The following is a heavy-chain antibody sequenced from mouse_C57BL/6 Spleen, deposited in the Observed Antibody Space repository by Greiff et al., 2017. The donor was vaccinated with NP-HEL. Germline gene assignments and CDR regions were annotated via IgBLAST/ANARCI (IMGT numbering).Heavy chain of an antibody. V-gene: IGHV1-26*01. CDR2: INPNNGGT. CDR1: GYTFTDHY. J-gene: IGHJ1*03. Sequence: EVPLQQSGPELVKPGASVKISCQASGYTFTDHYINWVKQSHGKSLEWIGDINPNNGGTSYNQKFKGKATLTVDKSSSTAYMELRSLTSEDSAVYCCANLWDFDVWGTRTTVTVSS. CDR3: ANLWDFDV.